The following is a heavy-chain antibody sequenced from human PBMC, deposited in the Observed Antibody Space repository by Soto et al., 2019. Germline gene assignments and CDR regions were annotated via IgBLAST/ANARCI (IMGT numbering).Heavy chain of an antibody. V-gene: IGHV4-30-4*01. CDR1: GGSISSGDYY. D-gene: IGHD3-3*01. J-gene: IGHJ4*02. CDR2: IYYSGST. CDR3: ARGFYDFWSGYYYDY. Sequence: PSETLSLTCTVPGGSISSGDYYWSWIRQPPGKGLEWIGYIYYSGSTYYNPSLKSRVTISVDTSKNQFSLKLSSVTAADTAVYYCARGFYDFWSGYYYDYWGQGTLVTVSS.